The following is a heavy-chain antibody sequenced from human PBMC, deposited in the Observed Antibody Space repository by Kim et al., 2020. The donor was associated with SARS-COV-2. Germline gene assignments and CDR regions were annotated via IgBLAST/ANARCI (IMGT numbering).Heavy chain of an antibody. Sequence: SVKVSCKASGGTFSSYAISWVRQAPGQGLEWMGGIIPIFGTANYAQKFQGRVTITADESTSTAYMELSSLRSEDTAVYYCARDMVRGVIGAFDIWGQGTMVTVSS. CDR2: IIPIFGTA. J-gene: IGHJ3*02. V-gene: IGHV1-69*13. CDR3: ARDMVRGVIGAFDI. D-gene: IGHD3-10*01. CDR1: GGTFSSYA.